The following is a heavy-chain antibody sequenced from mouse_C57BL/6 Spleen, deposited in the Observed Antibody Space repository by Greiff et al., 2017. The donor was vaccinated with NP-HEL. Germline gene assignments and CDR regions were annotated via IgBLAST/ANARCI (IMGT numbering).Heavy chain of an antibody. CDR1: GYTFTSYG. Sequence: VQLQQSGAELARPGASVKLSCKASGYTFTSYGISWVKQRTGQGLEWIGEIYPRSGNTYYNEKFKGKATLTADKSSSPAYMELRSLTSEDSAVYFCARLYGNYGYFDVWGTGTTVTVSS. CDR2: IYPRSGNT. D-gene: IGHD2-1*01. CDR3: ARLYGNYGYFDV. J-gene: IGHJ1*03. V-gene: IGHV1-81*01.